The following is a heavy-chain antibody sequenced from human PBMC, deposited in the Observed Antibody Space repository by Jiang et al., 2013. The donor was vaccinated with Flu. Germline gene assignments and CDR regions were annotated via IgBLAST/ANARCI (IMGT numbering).Heavy chain of an antibody. J-gene: IGHJ4*02. V-gene: IGHV3-30-3*01. D-gene: IGHD4-23*01. CDR3: ANRDYGGNSGLDY. CDR1: GFTFSSYA. Sequence: RLSCAASGFTFSSYAMHWVRQAPGKGLEWVAVISYDGSNKYYADSVKGRFTISRDNSKNTLYLQMNSLRAEDTAVYYCANRDYGGNSGLDYWGQGTLVTVSS. CDR2: ISYDGSNK.